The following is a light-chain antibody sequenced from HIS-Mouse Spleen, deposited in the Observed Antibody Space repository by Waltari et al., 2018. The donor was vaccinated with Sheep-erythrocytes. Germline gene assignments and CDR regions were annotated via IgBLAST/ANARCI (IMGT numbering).Light chain of an antibody. CDR1: QGISSA. CDR3: QQFNNYPRT. CDR2: DAS. V-gene: IGKV1D-13*01. Sequence: AIQLTQSPSSLSASVGDRVTITCLASQGISSALAWYQQKPGKAPKLLIYDASSVESGVPSRFSGSGSGTDFTLTISSLQPEDFATYYCQQFNNYPRTFGQGTKVEIK. J-gene: IGKJ1*01.